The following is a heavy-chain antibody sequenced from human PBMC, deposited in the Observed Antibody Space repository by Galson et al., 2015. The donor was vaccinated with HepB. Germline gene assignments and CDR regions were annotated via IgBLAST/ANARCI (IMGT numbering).Heavy chain of an antibody. CDR2: IYWNGDK. J-gene: IGHJ5*01. CDR3: SHSRHRYDIGGHYLGNWFDS. D-gene: IGHD3-22*01. V-gene: IGHV2-5*01. CDR1: GFSLSTSGVG. Sequence: PALVKPTQTLTLTCTFSGFSLSTSGVGVGWIRQPPGKALEWLALIYWNGDKRYIPSLNSRLTITKDTSKNQVVLIMTNMDPVDTATYYCSHSRHRYDIGGHYLGNWFDSWGQGTLVTVSS.